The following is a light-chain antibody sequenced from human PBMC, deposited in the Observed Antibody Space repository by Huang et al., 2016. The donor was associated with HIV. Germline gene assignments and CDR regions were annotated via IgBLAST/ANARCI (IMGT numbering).Light chain of an antibody. CDR3: HHYGGSSWT. V-gene: IGKV3-20*01. CDR1: QSVSTSY. CDR2: GTS. Sequence: DIVLTQSPGTLSLSPGRGATLSCRASQSVSTSYLAWYQQKPGQAPRLLIHGTSTRATGIPDFTLTISRLEPEDSAVYYCHHYGGSSWTFGLGTKVEIK. J-gene: IGKJ1*01.